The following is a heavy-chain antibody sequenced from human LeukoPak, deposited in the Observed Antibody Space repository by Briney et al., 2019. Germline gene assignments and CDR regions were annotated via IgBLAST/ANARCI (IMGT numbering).Heavy chain of an antibody. CDR3: ARDQDGSGSYYDY. V-gene: IGHV4-38-2*02. CDR2: IYHSGST. CDR1: GYSISNGYY. D-gene: IGHD3-10*01. Sequence: SETLSLTCKVSGYSISNGYYWAWIRQPPGKGLEWIGYIYHSGSTYYNPSLKSRVTISVDRSKNQFSLKLSSVTAADTAVYYCARDQDGSGSYYDYWGQGTLVTVSS. J-gene: IGHJ4*02.